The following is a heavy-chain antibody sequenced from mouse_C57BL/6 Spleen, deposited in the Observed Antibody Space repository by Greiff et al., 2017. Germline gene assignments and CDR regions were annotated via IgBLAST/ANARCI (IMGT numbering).Heavy chain of an antibody. CDR2: ISGGGGNT. CDR3: ARHPYGSREYYFDY. Sequence: EVQGVESGGGLVKPGGSLKLSCAASGFTFSSYTMSWVRQTPEKRLEWVATISGGGGNTYYPDSVKGRFTISRDNAKNTLYLQMSSLRSEDTALYYCARHPYGSREYYFDYWGQGTTLTVSS. D-gene: IGHD1-1*01. CDR1: GFTFSSYT. J-gene: IGHJ2*01. V-gene: IGHV5-9*01.